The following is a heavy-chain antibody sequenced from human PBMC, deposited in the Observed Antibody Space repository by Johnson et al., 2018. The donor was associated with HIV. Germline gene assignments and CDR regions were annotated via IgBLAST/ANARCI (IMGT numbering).Heavy chain of an antibody. Sequence: QMQLVESGGGVVQPGGSLRLSCAASGFTFSSYGMHWVRQAPGKGLEWVAFIRYDGSNKYYADSVKGRFTISRDNSKNTLYLQMNSLRAEDTAVYYCAKDWGIAAAGTDAFDIWGQGTMVTVSS. J-gene: IGHJ3*02. CDR3: AKDWGIAAAGTDAFDI. CDR1: GFTFSSYG. V-gene: IGHV3-30*02. CDR2: IRYDGSNK. D-gene: IGHD6-13*01.